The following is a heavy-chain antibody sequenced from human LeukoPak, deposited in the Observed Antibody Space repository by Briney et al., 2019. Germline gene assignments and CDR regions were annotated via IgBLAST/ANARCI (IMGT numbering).Heavy chain of an antibody. CDR1: GGSVSSTNW. Sequence: SETLSLTCGVSGGSVSSTNWWTWIRQPPGRGLEWIGEVHLDGRTNFNPSLKSRLTMSVDLSENHVSLKLTSVTAADTAVYYCAREGGFYRPLDYSGQGTLVTVSS. J-gene: IGHJ4*02. D-gene: IGHD6-25*01. V-gene: IGHV4-4*02. CDR2: VHLDGRT. CDR3: AREGGFYRPLDY.